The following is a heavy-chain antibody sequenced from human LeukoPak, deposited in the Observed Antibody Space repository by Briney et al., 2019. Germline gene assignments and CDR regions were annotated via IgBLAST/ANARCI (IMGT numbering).Heavy chain of an antibody. CDR2: ITTATSSYI. CDR1: GFTFSSRD. CDR3: ARDYGGPHYFDY. Sequence: GGSLRLSCAASGFTFSSRDMNWVRQAPGKGLEWVSSITTATSSYIYYADSVKGRFTISRDDAKNSLYLQMDSLRAEDTAVDYCARDYGGPHYFDYWGQGTLVTVSS. J-gene: IGHJ4*02. V-gene: IGHV3-21*01. D-gene: IGHD2-15*01.